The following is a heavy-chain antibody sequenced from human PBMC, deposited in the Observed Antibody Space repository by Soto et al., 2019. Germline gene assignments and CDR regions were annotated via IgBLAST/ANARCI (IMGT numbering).Heavy chain of an antibody. D-gene: IGHD3-16*02. CDR3: ARDRENMITFGGVIVDAFDI. J-gene: IGHJ3*02. CDR2: ISSSSSYI. Sequence: EVQLVESGGGLVKPGGSLRLSCAASGFTFSSHSMNWVRQAPGKGLEWVSSISSSSSYIYYADSVKGRFTISRDNAKNSLYLQMNSLRAEDTAVYYCARDRENMITFGGVIVDAFDIWGQGTMVTVSS. V-gene: IGHV3-21*01. CDR1: GFTFSSHS.